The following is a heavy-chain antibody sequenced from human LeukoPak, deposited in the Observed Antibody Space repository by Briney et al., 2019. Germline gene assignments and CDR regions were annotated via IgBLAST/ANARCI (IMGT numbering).Heavy chain of an antibody. J-gene: IGHJ4*02. V-gene: IGHV3-23*01. CDR3: ARPNYYGDYRLDC. CDR1: GFTFSSHA. D-gene: IGHD4-17*01. Sequence: GGSLRLSCVASGFTFSSHAMSWVRQTPGKGLEWVSAISGSGGSTYYADSVKGRFTISRDNSKNTLYLQMNSLRAEDTAVYYCARPNYYGDYRLDCWGQGTLVTVSS. CDR2: ISGSGGST.